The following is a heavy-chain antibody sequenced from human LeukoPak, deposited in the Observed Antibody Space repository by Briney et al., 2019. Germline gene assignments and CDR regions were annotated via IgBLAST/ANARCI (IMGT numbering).Heavy chain of an antibody. V-gene: IGHV3-53*01. CDR1: GFTVDSSY. CDR2: IYTGGNT. Sequence: GGSLRLSCAASGFTVDSSYLSWVRQAPGKGLEWVSTIYTGGNTCYAASVKGRFTISRDFSKNTVFLHMNSLRAEDTAMYYCARGDDSGYYDYFDYWGQGALVTVSS. J-gene: IGHJ4*02. CDR3: ARGDDSGYYDYFDY. D-gene: IGHD3-22*01.